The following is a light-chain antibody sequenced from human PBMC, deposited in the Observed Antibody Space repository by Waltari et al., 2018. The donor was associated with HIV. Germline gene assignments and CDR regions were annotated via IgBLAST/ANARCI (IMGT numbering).Light chain of an antibody. Sequence: QAVVTQEPSLTVSPGGTVTLTCGSSTGPVTSGHHPYWFQQKSGQAPRTLIYDTFTIHSWTPARFSGSLLGGKAALTLSGAQPEDEAEYFCLLSFAGARPVVFGGGTNLTVL. CDR1: TGPVTSGHH. CDR2: DTF. V-gene: IGLV7-46*01. CDR3: LLSFAGARPVV. J-gene: IGLJ2*01.